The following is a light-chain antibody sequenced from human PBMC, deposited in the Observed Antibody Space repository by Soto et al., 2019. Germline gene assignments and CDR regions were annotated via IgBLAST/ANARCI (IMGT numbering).Light chain of an antibody. Sequence: DIQMTQSPSTLSASVGDRVTITCRASQSISPWLAWYQQKPGKAPKLLIYKASSLETGVTSRFSGSGSGTEFTLTISSLQPDDVATYYCQQYNSYSPTFGPGTKVDIK. J-gene: IGKJ3*01. CDR2: KAS. CDR3: QQYNSYSPT. CDR1: QSISPW. V-gene: IGKV1-5*03.